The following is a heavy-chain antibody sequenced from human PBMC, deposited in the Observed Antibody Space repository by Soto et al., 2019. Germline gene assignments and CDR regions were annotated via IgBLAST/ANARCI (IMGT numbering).Heavy chain of an antibody. Sequence: PGGSLRLSCAASGFTFSTYSMNWVRQAPGKGLECVSYISSSSSAIYYADSVKGRFTISRDNAKNSLYLQMNSLRAEDTAVYYCARDFLAAAMFEDYYYYGMDVWGQGTTVTVSS. D-gene: IGHD6-13*01. CDR1: GFTFSTYS. CDR2: ISSSSSAI. J-gene: IGHJ6*02. CDR3: ARDFLAAAMFEDYYYYGMDV. V-gene: IGHV3-48*01.